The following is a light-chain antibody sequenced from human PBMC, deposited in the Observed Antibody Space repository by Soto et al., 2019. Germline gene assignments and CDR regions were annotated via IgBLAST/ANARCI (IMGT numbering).Light chain of an antibody. V-gene: IGKV3-11*01. Sequence: EIVLTQSPATLSLSPGERATLSCRTSQIVSTYLAWYQQKPGQAPRLLIYDASNRATGIPARFTGSGSGTDFTLTISSLEPEDFAVYYCQQRRNWPRLAFGGGTKVDIK. CDR1: QIVSTY. J-gene: IGKJ4*01. CDR2: DAS. CDR3: QQRRNWPRLA.